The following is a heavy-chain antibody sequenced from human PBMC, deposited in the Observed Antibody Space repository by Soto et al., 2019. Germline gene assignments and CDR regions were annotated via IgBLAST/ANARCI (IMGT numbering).Heavy chain of an antibody. V-gene: IGHV4-30-4*01. CDR3: ASFSTLGKDYGVHV. CDR2: INSSGRA. Sequence: QVQLQESGPGLVKPSQTLSLTCSVSGVSITSSDSYWSLIRQPPGKGLQWIGYINSSGRAYYKPSLWSRVSISLATSTYLFSLRLTSVSGADTAVYFCASFSTLGKDYGVHVWAQGSTASVSS. D-gene: IGHD3-3*02. J-gene: IGHJ6*02. CDR1: GVSITSSDSY.